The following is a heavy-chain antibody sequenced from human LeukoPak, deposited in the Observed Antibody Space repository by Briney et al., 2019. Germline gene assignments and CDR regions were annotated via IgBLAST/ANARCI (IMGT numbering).Heavy chain of an antibody. CDR3: ARRFWYAFDI. V-gene: IGHV3-48*03. Sequence: PGGSLRLSCAASGFTFSSYEMNWVRQAPGKGLEWVSYISSSGSTIYNADSVKGRFTISRDNAKNSLYLQMTSLRAEDTAVYYCARRFWYAFDIWGQGTMVTVSS. CDR2: ISSSGSTI. CDR1: GFTFSSYE. J-gene: IGHJ3*02. D-gene: IGHD3-3*01.